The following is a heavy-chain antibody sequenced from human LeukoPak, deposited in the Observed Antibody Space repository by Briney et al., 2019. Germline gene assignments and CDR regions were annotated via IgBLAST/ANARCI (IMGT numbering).Heavy chain of an antibody. CDR1: GYSISSGYY. CDR3: ARGRRRNNWCYP. Sequence: SQTLSLTCAVSGYSISSGYYWGWIRHPPGKGLEWIGSIYHSGSTYYNPSLKSRVTISVDTSKNQFSLKLSSVTAADTAVYYCARGRRRNNWCYPWGQGTLVTVSS. CDR2: IYHSGST. V-gene: IGHV4-38-2*01. J-gene: IGHJ5*02.